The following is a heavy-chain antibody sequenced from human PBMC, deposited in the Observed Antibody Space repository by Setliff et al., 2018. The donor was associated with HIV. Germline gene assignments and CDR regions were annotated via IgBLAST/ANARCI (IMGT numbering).Heavy chain of an antibody. CDR3: ASGYNYAYSDY. CDR2: MYHSGST. J-gene: IGHJ4*02. V-gene: IGHV4-38-2*01. Sequence: SETLSLTCAVSNYSISSGYHWGWIRQSPGKGLEWIGSMYHSGSTYSNPSLKSRVTMSIDTSKNQLSLKLRSVTAADTAVYYCASGYNYAYSDYWGQGTLVTVSS. D-gene: IGHD5-18*01. CDR1: NYSISSGYH.